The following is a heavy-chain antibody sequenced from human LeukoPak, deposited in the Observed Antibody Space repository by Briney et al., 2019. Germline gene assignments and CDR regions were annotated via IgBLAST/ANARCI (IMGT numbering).Heavy chain of an antibody. V-gene: IGHV3-7*05. CDR2: IKQDGTET. D-gene: IGHD4-17*01. J-gene: IGHJ5*01. CDR1: GFTFSRYW. Sequence: GGSLRLSCAASGFTFSRYWMSWIRQAPEKGLEWVANIKQDGTETYYVDSLKGRFTISRDNAKNSLYLQLNSLGAEDTAMYYCARAPTVTTRVFASWGQGTLVTVSS. CDR3: ARAPTVTTRVFAS.